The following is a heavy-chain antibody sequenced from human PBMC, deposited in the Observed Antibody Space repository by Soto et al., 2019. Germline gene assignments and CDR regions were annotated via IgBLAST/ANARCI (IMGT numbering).Heavy chain of an antibody. D-gene: IGHD6-19*01. CDR1: GFTFSSYG. J-gene: IGHJ5*02. CDR3: AREWRKQWLIQGGNWFDP. CDR2: IWYDGSNK. V-gene: IGHV3-33*01. Sequence: QVQLVESGGGVVQPGRSLRLSCAASGFTFSSYGMHWVCQAPGKGLEWVAVIWYDGSNKYYADSVKGRFTISRDNSKNTLYLQMNSLRAEDTAVYYCAREWRKQWLIQGGNWFDPWGQGTLVTVSS.